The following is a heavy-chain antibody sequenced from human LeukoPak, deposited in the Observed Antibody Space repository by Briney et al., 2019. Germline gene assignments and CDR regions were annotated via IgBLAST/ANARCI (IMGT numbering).Heavy chain of an antibody. Sequence: GASVKVSCKTSGYTFTGYYMHWVRQAPGQGLEWMGWITPNSGGTDYAQKFQGRVTMTRDTSISTAYMELTGLTSDDTALYYCARDLRGNSFDYWGQGTLVTVSS. CDR1: GYTFTGYY. V-gene: IGHV1-2*02. D-gene: IGHD2-15*01. CDR3: ARDLRGNSFDY. J-gene: IGHJ4*02. CDR2: ITPNSGGT.